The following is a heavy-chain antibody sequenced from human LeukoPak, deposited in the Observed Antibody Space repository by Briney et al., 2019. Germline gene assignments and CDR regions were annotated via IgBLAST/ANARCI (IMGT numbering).Heavy chain of an antibody. CDR3: ARVYYSYVQSIDY. J-gene: IGHJ4*02. CDR2: ILYDGSYK. CDR1: GYTFSDYG. Sequence: PGTSLRLSCEASGYTFSDYGMHWVRQAPGKGLEWVAVILYDGSYKSYVDSVRGRFTISRDNSKDRLYLQMNSLRAEDTAVYYCARVYYSYVQSIDYWGQGTLVTVSS. D-gene: IGHD5-18*01. V-gene: IGHV3-30*03.